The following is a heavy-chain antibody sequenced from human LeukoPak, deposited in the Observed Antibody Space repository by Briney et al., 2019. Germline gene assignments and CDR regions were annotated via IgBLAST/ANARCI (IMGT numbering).Heavy chain of an antibody. D-gene: IGHD1-26*01. CDR3: AGEWELLGFDY. J-gene: IGHJ4*02. V-gene: IGHV3-30-3*01. Sequence: GGSLRLSCAASGFTFSSYAMHWVRQAPGKGLEWVAVISYDGSNKYYADSVKGRFTISRDNSKNTLYLQMNSLRAEDTAVYYCAGEWELLGFDYWGQGTLVTVSS. CDR1: GFTFSSYA. CDR2: ISYDGSNK.